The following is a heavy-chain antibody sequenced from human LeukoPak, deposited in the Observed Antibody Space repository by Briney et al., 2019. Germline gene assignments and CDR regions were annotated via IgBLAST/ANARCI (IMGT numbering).Heavy chain of an antibody. CDR3: ARARDFWSGPPYFGA. CDR2: MNPNSGNT. J-gene: IGHJ5*02. Sequence: ASVKVSCKASGYTFTSYDINWVRQATGQGLEWMGWMNPNSGNTGYAQKIQGRVTMTRNTSISTAYMELSSLRSEDTAVYYCARARDFWSGPPYFGAWGQGTLVTVSS. CDR1: GYTFTSYD. V-gene: IGHV1-8*01. D-gene: IGHD3-3*01.